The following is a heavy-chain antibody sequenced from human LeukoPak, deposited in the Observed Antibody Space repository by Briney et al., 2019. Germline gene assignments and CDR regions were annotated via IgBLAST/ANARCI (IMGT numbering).Heavy chain of an antibody. D-gene: IGHD6-19*01. Sequence: SETLSLTCTASGAPISRFYWNWVRQPPGKGLEWIGNIYNGVPTFFNPSLKSRVTLSVDTSKTQFSLQLAPVTAADTAVYYCVQTTGWPGFDYWGQGILVTVSS. V-gene: IGHV4-4*09. CDR1: GAPISRFY. J-gene: IGHJ4*02. CDR2: IYNGVPT. CDR3: VQTTGWPGFDY.